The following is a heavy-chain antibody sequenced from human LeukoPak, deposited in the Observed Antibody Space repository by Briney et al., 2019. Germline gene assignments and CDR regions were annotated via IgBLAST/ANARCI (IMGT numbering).Heavy chain of an antibody. V-gene: IGHV3-53*01. CDR3: ARERSISSRIFDY. CDR2: IFIGGTT. CDR1: GFTFSSYS. Sequence: GRSLRLSCAASGFTFSSYSMSWVRQAPGKGLEWVSVIFIGGTTYYADSVKGRFTISRDNSKNTLYLQMNSLRAEDTAVYYCARERSISSRIFDYWGQGTLVTVSS. D-gene: IGHD6-13*01. J-gene: IGHJ4*02.